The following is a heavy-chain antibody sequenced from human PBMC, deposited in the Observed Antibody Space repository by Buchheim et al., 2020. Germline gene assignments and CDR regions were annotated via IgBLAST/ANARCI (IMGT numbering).Heavy chain of an antibody. CDR1: GFTFISYG. J-gene: IGHJ6*02. Sequence: VHLVESGGGVVQPGRSLRLSCAASGFTFISYGMHWVRQAPGKGLEWVALISYDEINKYYADSVKGRFTISRDNSKNTVDLQMNNLRGEDTAVYFCAKEINRGEKYYGTDVWGQGTT. D-gene: IGHD3-16*01. CDR3: AKEINRGEKYYGTDV. CDR2: ISYDEINK. V-gene: IGHV3-30*18.